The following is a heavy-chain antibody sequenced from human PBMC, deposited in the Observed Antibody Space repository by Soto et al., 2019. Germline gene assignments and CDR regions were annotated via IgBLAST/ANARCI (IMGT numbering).Heavy chain of an antibody. V-gene: IGHV4-34*01. D-gene: IGHD3-10*01. J-gene: IGHJ6*03. CDR1: GGSFSGYY. CDR3: ARANRITMVRGIRDYYYMDV. CDR2: INHSGST. Sequence: PSETLSLTCAVYGGSFSGYYWSWIRQPPGKGLEWIGEINHSGSTNYNPSLKSRVTISVDTSKNQFSLKLSSVTAADTAVYYCARANRITMVRGIRDYYYMDVWGKGTTVTVSS.